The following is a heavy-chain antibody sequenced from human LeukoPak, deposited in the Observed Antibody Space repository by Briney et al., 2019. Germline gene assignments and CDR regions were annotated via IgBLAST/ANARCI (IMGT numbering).Heavy chain of an antibody. CDR3: AKVSVAAAPLEAFDY. CDR2: IRYDGSNK. D-gene: IGHD6-25*01. Sequence: PGGSLRLSCAASGFTFSSYGMHWVRQAPGKGLEWVAFIRYDGSNKYYADSVKGRFTISRDNSKNTLYLQMNSLRAEDTAVYYCAKVSVAAAPLEAFDYWGQGTLVTVSS. J-gene: IGHJ4*02. CDR1: GFTFSSYG. V-gene: IGHV3-30*02.